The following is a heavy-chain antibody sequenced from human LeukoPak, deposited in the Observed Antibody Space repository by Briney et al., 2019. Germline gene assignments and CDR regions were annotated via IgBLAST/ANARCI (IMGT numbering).Heavy chain of an antibody. Sequence: GGSLRLSCAASGFTFSSYSMNWVRQAPGKGLEWVSSISSSSSYIYYADSVKGRFTISRGNAKNSLYLQMNSLRAEDTAVYYCARDSTAALFDYWGQGTLVTVSS. CDR2: ISSSSSYI. CDR1: GFTFSSYS. J-gene: IGHJ4*02. CDR3: ARDSTAALFDY. V-gene: IGHV3-21*01. D-gene: IGHD2-2*01.